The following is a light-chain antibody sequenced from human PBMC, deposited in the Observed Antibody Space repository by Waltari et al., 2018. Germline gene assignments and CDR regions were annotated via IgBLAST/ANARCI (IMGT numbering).Light chain of an antibody. CDR2: DVA. CDR3: CSYAGSYTLGV. CDR1: SSDLGAYNY. V-gene: IGLV2-11*01. J-gene: IGLJ3*02. Sequence: QSALTQPRSVSGSPGQSVTISCTGTSSDLGAYNYVSWYQQHPGKAPKLMIYDVAKRPSGVPDRFSGSMSGDTASLTISGLQTEDEADYYCCSYAGSYTLGVFGGGTKLTVL.